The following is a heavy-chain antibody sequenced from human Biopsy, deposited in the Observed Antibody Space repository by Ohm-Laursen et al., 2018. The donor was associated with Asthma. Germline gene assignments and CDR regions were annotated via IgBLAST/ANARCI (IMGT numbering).Heavy chain of an antibody. V-gene: IGHV3-30*18. Sequence: SPRLSCAASGFTFSSYGMHWVRQAPGKGLEWVAVISYDGSNKYYADSVKGRFTISRDNSKNTLYLQMNSLRAEDTAVYYCAKESGSNYAFDIWGQGTMVTVSS. CDR2: ISYDGSNK. CDR3: AKESGSNYAFDI. D-gene: IGHD1-1*01. CDR1: GFTFSSYG. J-gene: IGHJ3*02.